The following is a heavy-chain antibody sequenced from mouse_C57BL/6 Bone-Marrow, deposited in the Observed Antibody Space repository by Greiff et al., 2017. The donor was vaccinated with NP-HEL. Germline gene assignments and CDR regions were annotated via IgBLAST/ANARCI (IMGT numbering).Heavy chain of an antibody. V-gene: IGHV7-1*01. CDR3: AREDSSGPWFAY. J-gene: IGHJ3*01. D-gene: IGHD3-2*02. CDR1: GFTFSDFY. Sequence: DVMLVESGGGLVQSGRSLRLSCATSGFTFSDFYMEWVRQAPGKGLEWIAASRNKANDYTTEYSASVKGRFIVSRDTSQSILYLQMNALRAEDTAIYYCAREDSSGPWFAYWGQGTLVTVSA. CDR2: SRNKANDYTT.